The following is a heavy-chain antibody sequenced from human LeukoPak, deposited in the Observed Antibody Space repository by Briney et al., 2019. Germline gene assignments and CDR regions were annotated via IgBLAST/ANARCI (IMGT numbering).Heavy chain of an antibody. V-gene: IGHV1-2*02. CDR2: INPNSGGT. CDR3: ARVTIFGVVPGDY. J-gene: IGHJ4*02. Sequence: ASVKVSCKASGYTFTGYYMHWVRQAPGQGLGWMGWINPNSGGTNYAQKFQGRVTMTRDTSISTAYMELSRLRSDDTAVYYCARVTIFGVVPGDYWGQGTLVTVSS. CDR1: GYTFTGYY. D-gene: IGHD3-3*01.